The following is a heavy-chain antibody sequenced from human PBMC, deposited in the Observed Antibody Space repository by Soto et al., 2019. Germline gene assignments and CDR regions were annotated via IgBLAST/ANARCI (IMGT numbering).Heavy chain of an antibody. Sequence: ASMKVSRKASGYTLRDYDFHWVRQASGQGLELMGWMNPNSGNTAYAQKFQGRVTMTRDTSINTAYMELTSLRSEDTAVYYCARRARIGKQLWLPFDYWAQGTLVTVSS. J-gene: IGHJ4*02. D-gene: IGHD5-18*01. CDR2: MNPNSGNT. V-gene: IGHV1-8*01. CDR1: GYTLRDYD. CDR3: ARRARIGKQLWLPFDY.